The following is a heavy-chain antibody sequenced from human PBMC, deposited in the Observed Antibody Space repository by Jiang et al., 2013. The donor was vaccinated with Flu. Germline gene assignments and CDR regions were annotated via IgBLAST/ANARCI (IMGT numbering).Heavy chain of an antibody. V-gene: IGHV1-69*06. Sequence: VQSGAEVKKPGSSVKVSCKASGDTFNIYGINWVRQAPGQGLEWMGGIIPNFGAAKYSQQFQGRVTITADKSTSTAYMELSSLRSEDTAIYYCARDRQRELLGDAFDIWGQGTMLTVSS. J-gene: IGHJ3*02. CDR2: IIPNFGAA. D-gene: IGHD1-7*01. CDR3: ARDRQRELLGDAFDI. CDR1: GDTFNIYG.